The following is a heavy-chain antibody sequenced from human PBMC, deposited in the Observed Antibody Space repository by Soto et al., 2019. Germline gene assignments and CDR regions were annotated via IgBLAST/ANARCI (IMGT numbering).Heavy chain of an antibody. CDR3: AHIPTYYQYIWFDP. D-gene: IGHD3-10*01. CDR2: IYWDDDK. J-gene: IGHJ5*02. CDR1: GFSLSTSGVG. Sequence: QITLKESGPTLVKPTQTLTLTCTFSGFSLSTSGVGVGWIRQPPGKALECLALIYWDDDKRYSPSLKIRLTIAKDTSKNQVVLTMTNMDPVDTATYYCAHIPTYYQYIWFDPWGQGTLVTVSS. V-gene: IGHV2-5*02.